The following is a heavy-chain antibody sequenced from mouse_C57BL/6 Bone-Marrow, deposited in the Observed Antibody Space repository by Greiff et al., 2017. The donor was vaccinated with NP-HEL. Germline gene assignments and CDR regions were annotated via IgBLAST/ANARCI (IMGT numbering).Heavy chain of an antibody. J-gene: IGHJ1*03. D-gene: IGHD1-1*01. V-gene: IGHV14-3*01. CDR1: GFNIKNTY. CDR2: IDPANGNT. CDR3: ARSYYYGSSYLSWCFDV. Sequence: VQLKQSVAELVRPGASVKLSCTASGFNIKNTYMHWVKQRPEQGLEWIGRIDPANGNTKYAPKFQGKATITADTSSNTAYLQLSSLTSEDTAIYYCARSYYYGSSYLSWCFDVWGTGTTVTVSS.